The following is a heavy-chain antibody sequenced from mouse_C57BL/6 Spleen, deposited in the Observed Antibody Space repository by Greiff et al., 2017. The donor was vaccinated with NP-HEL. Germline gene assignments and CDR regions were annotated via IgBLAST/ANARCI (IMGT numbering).Heavy chain of an antibody. CDR1: GFSLTSYG. V-gene: IGHV2-6*01. CDR3: ASGPLTGTGGFAY. J-gene: IGHJ3*01. D-gene: IGHD4-1*01. Sequence: VQVVESGPGLVAPSQSLSITCTVSGFSLTSYGVDWVRQSPGKGLEWLGVIWGVGSTNYNSALKSRLSISKDNSKSQVFLKMNSLQTDDTAMYYCASGPLTGTGGFAYWGQGTLVTVSA. CDR2: IWGVGST.